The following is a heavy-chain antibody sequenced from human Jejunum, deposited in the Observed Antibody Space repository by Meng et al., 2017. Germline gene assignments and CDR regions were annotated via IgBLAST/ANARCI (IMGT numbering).Heavy chain of an antibody. CDR3: ARGVAVD. V-gene: IGHV3-11*04. D-gene: IGHD3-3*01. J-gene: IGHJ4*02. CDR1: GFIFSDYY. Sequence: LSLTCAGSGFIFSDYYMNWIRQAPGEGLEWVSYISTTGVITEYADSVKGRFTVSRGNAKKILYLQMNSLRPEDTGVYYCARGVAVDWGQGTLVTVSS. CDR2: ISTTGVIT.